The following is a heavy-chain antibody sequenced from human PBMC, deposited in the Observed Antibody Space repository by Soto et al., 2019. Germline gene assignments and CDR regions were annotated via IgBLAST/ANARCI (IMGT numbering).Heavy chain of an antibody. V-gene: IGHV1-69*02. CDR2: IIPILGIA. CDR1: GGTFSSYT. J-gene: IGHJ6*03. Sequence: SVKVSCKASGGTFSSYTISWVRQAPGQGLEWMGRIIPILGIANYAQKFQGRVTITADKSTSTAYMELSSLRSEDTAVYYCARGARLWVGEEGNYYYYYMDVWGKGTTVTVSS. CDR3: ARGARLWVGEEGNYYYYYMDV. D-gene: IGHD3-10*01.